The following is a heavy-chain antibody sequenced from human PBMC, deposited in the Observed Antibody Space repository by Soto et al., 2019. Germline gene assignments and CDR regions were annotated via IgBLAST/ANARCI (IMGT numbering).Heavy chain of an antibody. CDR3: ARVHITMVRVDY. J-gene: IGHJ4*02. CDR1: GGSISSSNW. V-gene: IGHV4-4*02. CDR2: IYHSGST. D-gene: IGHD3-10*01. Sequence: QVQLQESGPGLVKPSGTLSLTCAVSGGSISSSNWWSWVRQPPGKGLEWIGEIYHSGSTNYNPSLKSRXXIXVXXPKNQFSLKLSSVTAADTAVYYCARVHITMVRVDYWGQGTLVTVSS.